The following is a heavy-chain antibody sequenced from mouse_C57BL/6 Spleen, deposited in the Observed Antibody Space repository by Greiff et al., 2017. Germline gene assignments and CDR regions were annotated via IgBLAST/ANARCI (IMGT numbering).Heavy chain of an antibody. D-gene: IGHD2-1*01. CDR3: TNNYGNYGY. Sequence: EVKVVESGGGLVQPGGSMKLSCVASGFTFSNYWMNWVRQSPEKGLEWGAQIRLKSDNYATHYAESVKGRFTISRDDSKSSVYLQMNNLRAEDTGIYYCTNNYGNYGYWGQGTTLTVSS. V-gene: IGHV6-3*01. CDR1: GFTFSNYW. J-gene: IGHJ2*01. CDR2: IRLKSDNYAT.